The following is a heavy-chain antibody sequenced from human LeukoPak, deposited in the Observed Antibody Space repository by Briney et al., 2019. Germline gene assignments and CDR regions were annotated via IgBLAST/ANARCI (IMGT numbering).Heavy chain of an antibody. CDR3: AKREPYCSSSTCNYYFFGMDV. CDR1: EFTFSNYA. CDR2: ISGSGGSA. D-gene: IGHD2-2*01. J-gene: IGHJ6*02. Sequence: PGGSLRLSCAASEFTFSNYAMSWVRQAPGKGLEWVSSISGSGGSAVYADSVKGRFTISRDNSKNTLYLQMNSLRAEDTAVYYCAKREPYCSSSTCNYYFFGMDVWGHGTTVTVSS. V-gene: IGHV3-23*01.